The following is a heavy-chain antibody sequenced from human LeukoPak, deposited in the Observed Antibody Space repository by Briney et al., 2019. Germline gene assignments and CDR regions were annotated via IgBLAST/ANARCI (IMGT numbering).Heavy chain of an antibody. J-gene: IGHJ4*02. V-gene: IGHV1-18*01. Sequence: ASVKVSCKASGYTFTSYGISWVRQAPGQGLEWMGWISAYNGNTNYAQKLQGRVTMTTDTSTSTAYMELRSLRSDDTAVYYCARLNHDILTGYYYFDYWGQGTLVTVSS. CDR2: ISAYNGNT. CDR1: GYTFTSYG. D-gene: IGHD3-9*01. CDR3: ARLNHDILTGYYYFDY.